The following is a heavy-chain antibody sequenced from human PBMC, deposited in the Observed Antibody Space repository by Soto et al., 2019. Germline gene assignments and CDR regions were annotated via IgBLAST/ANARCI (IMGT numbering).Heavy chain of an antibody. CDR3: AGSVGGGFDY. Sequence: VQLVESGGGLVQPGGPRKPPVAPPELTSVANTRTWFARPPGKGWRWVSVVKIGGNTYYEESVEDRFTISRDNFQNMLYLQMNSLRAEDTAVYYCAGSVGGGFDYWGQGTLVTVSS. J-gene: IGHJ4*02. V-gene: IGHV3-66*01. D-gene: IGHD3-16*01. CDR2: VKIGGNT. CDR1: ELTSVANT.